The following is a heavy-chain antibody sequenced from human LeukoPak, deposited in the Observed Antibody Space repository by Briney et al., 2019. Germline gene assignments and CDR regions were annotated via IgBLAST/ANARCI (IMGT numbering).Heavy chain of an antibody. J-gene: IGHJ4*02. CDR3: ARGSTSWYSNFDY. V-gene: IGHV3-30*06. CDR2: ISYDGSNK. Sequence: PGGSLRLSCAASGFIFSSYGMHWVRQAPGKGLEWVAVISYDGSNKKYADSVKGRFTISRDNSKNTLYLQMNSLRAEDTAVYYCARGSTSWYSNFDYWGQGTLVTVSS. CDR1: GFIFSSYG. D-gene: IGHD6-13*01.